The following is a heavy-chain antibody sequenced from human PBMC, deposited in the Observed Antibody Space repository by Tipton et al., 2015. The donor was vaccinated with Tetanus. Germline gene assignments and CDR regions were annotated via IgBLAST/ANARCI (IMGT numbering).Heavy chain of an antibody. D-gene: IGHD2-15*01. V-gene: IGHV5-51*01. CDR1: GYNFTIYW. Sequence: QSGPEVKKPGESLKISCEVSGYNFTIYWIGWVRQMPGKGLEWMGIIYPGDSNTRYSPSFQGQVTISADRSMSTAYLQWSSLKASDTAMYYCARISGGRFWYVDLWGRGTLVTVSS. CDR3: ARISGGRFWYVDL. CDR2: IYPGDSNT. J-gene: IGHJ2*01.